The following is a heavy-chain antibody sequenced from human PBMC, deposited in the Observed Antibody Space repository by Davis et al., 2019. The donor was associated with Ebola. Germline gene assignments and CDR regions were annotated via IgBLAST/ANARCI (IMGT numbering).Heavy chain of an antibody. D-gene: IGHD5-18*01. CDR2: ISSSGSTI. Sequence: GGSLRLSCAASGFTFSSYNMNWVRQAPGKGLERVSYISSSGSTIYYAVSVKGRFTISRDNAKNSLYLQMNSLRDEDTAVYYCARDPDTAMAPDAFDIWGQGTMVTVSS. CDR1: GFTFSSYN. J-gene: IGHJ3*02. CDR3: ARDPDTAMAPDAFDI. V-gene: IGHV3-48*02.